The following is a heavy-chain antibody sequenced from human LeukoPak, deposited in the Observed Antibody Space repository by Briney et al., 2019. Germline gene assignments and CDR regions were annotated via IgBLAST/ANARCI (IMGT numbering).Heavy chain of an antibody. J-gene: IGHJ4*02. Sequence: SGGSLRLSCAASGFTFSSYSMNWVRQAPGKGLEWVSSISSGSSYIYYGDSAKGRFTISRDNAKDSLYLQMNSLRAEDTAVYYCARDYEIYWGQGTLVTVSS. V-gene: IGHV3-21*01. CDR3: ARDYEIY. D-gene: IGHD5-12*01. CDR1: GFTFSSYS. CDR2: ISSGSSYI.